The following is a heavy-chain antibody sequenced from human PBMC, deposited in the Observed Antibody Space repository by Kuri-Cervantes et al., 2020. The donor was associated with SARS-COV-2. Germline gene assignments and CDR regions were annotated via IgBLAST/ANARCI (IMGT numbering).Heavy chain of an antibody. D-gene: IGHD4-11*01. J-gene: IGHJ4*02. CDR2: INHSGST. Sequence: SETLSLTCAVYGGSFSGYYWSWIRQPPGKGLEWIGEINHSGSTNYNPPLKSRVTISVDTSKNQFSLKLSSVTAADTAVYYCARPSLQNYFDYWGQGTLVTVSS. CDR1: GGSFSGYY. CDR3: ARPSLQNYFDY. V-gene: IGHV4-34*01.